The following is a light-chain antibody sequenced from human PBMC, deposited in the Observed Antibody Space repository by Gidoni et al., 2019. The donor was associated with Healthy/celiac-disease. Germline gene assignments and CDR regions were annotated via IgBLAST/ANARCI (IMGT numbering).Light chain of an antibody. J-gene: IGKJ4*01. CDR1: QSVSSSY. Sequence: ELVFAPAPGPLSLSPGERATLSCRASQSVSSSYLAWYQQKPGQAPRLLIYGASSRASGIPDRFSGSGSGTDFTLTISRLEPEDFAVYYCQQYGSSPLTFGGGTKVEIK. CDR3: QQYGSSPLT. V-gene: IGKV3-20*01. CDR2: GAS.